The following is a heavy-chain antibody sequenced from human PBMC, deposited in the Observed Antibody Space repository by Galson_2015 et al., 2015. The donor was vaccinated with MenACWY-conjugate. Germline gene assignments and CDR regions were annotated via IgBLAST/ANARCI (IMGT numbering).Heavy chain of an antibody. Sequence: LRLSCAASGFTFSSYAMHWVRQAPGKGLEWVAVISYDGSNKYYADSVKGRFTISRDNSKNTLYLQMNSLRAEDTAVYYCARDSGYGGATRRGMDVWGQGTTVTVSS. CDR1: GFTFSSYA. CDR2: ISYDGSNK. CDR3: ARDSGYGGATRRGMDV. D-gene: IGHD5-12*01. V-gene: IGHV3-30*04. J-gene: IGHJ6*02.